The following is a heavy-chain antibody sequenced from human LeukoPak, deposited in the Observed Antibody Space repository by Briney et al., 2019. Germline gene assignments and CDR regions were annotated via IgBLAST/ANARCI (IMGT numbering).Heavy chain of an antibody. V-gene: IGHV2-5*02. D-gene: IGHD1-1*01. J-gene: IGHJ4*02. CDR3: AHGTTSSPVDY. Sequence: SGPTLVNPTLMLTLTCTFSGFSLSTSGVGVGWIRQPPGQALEWLALIYCDGDKRYSPALKSRLTITKDTSKNLVVLTMTNMDPVDTATYYCAHGTTSSPVDYWGQGTLVTVS. CDR2: IYCDGDK. CDR1: GFSLSTSGVG.